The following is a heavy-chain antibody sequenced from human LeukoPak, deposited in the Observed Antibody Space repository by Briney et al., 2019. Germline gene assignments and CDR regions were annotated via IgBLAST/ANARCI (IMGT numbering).Heavy chain of an antibody. CDR2: ITSSSYT. V-gene: IGHV3-11*03. J-gene: IGHJ4*02. Sequence: PGGSLRLSCAASGFTFSDYYMSWIRQAPGKGLEWVSYITSSSYTNYADSVKGRFTISRDNAKNSLYLQMNSLRPEDTAMYYCARLMGTVAGNYWGQGTLVTVSS. CDR1: GFTFSDYY. CDR3: ARLMGTVAGNY. D-gene: IGHD6-19*01.